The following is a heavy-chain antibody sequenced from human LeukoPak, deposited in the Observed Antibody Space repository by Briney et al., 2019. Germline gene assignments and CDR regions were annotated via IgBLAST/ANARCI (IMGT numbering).Heavy chain of an antibody. J-gene: IGHJ4*02. Sequence: GSLRLSCAASGFTFSSYAMSWVRQAPGKGLEWVSAISGSGGSTYYADSVKGRFTISRDNSKNTLYLQMNSLRAEDTAVYYCAKDHPYCSGGSCYHDYWGQGTLVTVSS. V-gene: IGHV3-23*01. D-gene: IGHD2-15*01. CDR3: AKDHPYCSGGSCYHDY. CDR1: GFTFSSYA. CDR2: ISGSGGST.